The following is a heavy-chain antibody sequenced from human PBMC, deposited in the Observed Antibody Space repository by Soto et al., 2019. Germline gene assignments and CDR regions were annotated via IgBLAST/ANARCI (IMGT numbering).Heavy chain of an antibody. CDR2: ISSSGSTI. Sequence: GGSLRLSCAASGFTFSDYYMSWIRQAPGKGLEWVSYISSSGSTIYYADSVKGRFTISRDNAKNSLYLQMNSLRAEDTAVYYCARVGVPAARVVWFDPWGQGTLVTVSS. CDR1: GFTFSDYY. D-gene: IGHD2-2*01. CDR3: ARVGVPAARVVWFDP. J-gene: IGHJ5*02. V-gene: IGHV3-11*01.